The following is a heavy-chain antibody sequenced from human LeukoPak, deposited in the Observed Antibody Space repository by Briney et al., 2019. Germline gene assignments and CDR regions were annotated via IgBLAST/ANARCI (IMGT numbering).Heavy chain of an antibody. J-gene: IGHJ4*02. CDR1: GITFSRFW. D-gene: IGHD2-21*01. CDR3: ARDFFHIDISRPFDY. Sequence: GGSLRLSCAASGITFSRFWMSWVRQAPGKGLQWVANINQDGSEKHYVDSVKGRFTISRDNAKNSLYLQMNSLRAEDSAVYYCARDFFHIDISRPFDYWGQGTLVTVSS. CDR2: INQDGSEK. V-gene: IGHV3-7*01.